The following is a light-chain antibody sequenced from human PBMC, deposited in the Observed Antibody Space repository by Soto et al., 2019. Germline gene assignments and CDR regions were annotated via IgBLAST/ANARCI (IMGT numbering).Light chain of an antibody. CDR3: QQRSNWIT. CDR2: DAS. V-gene: IGKV3-11*01. Sequence: ETLMTQSPGTLSLSPGERATLSCGASQSVSSYLAWYKQKPGQAPRLLIYDASNRATGIPARLSGSGSGTEFPLTISSLEPEDFAVYYCQQRSNWITFGHGTRLEIK. CDR1: QSVSSY. J-gene: IGKJ5*01.